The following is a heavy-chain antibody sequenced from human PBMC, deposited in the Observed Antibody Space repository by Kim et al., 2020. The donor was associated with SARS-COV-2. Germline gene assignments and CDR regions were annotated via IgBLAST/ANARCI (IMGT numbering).Heavy chain of an antibody. Sequence: GGSLRLSCAASGFIFSSHGIHWVRQAPGKGLEWVALISYDGNNDYYVDSVRGRXTISXXNSRNMVXXXMNXLXRDDTAVXXXVKDPXXLXDTADSASWGXXXLVTVSS. CDR3: VKDPXXLXDTADSAS. CDR1: GFIFSSHG. CDR2: ISYDGNND. V-gene: IGHV3-30*18. D-gene: IGHD2-15*01. J-gene: IGHJ5*01.